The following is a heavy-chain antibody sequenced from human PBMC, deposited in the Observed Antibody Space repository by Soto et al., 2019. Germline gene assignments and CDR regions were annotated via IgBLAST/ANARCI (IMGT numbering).Heavy chain of an antibody. D-gene: IGHD4-4*01. Sequence: SETLSLTCAVYGGSFSGYYWSWIRQPPGRGLEWIGYISYSGTTFYNPSLKSRLSLSVDASQNHFSRHLSSVTAADTAFYYCARASTVKGVLRDFDYWGRGTLVTVSS. CDR2: ISYSGTT. J-gene: IGHJ4*02. CDR3: ARASTVKGVLRDFDY. V-gene: IGHV4-30-4*01. CDR1: GGSFSGYY.